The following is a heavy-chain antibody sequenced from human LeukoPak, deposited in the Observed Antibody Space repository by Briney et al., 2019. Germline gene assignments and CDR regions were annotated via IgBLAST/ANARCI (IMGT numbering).Heavy chain of an antibody. Sequence: SGTLSLTCAVSGGSISSSNWWSWVRQPPGKGLEWIGEIYHSGSTNYNPSLKSRVTISVDTSKNQFSLKLSSVTAADTAVYYCASDQSIIAAADPWGQGTLVTVSS. CDR1: GGSISSSNW. CDR3: ASDQSIIAAADP. D-gene: IGHD6-13*01. CDR2: IYHSGST. V-gene: IGHV4-4*02. J-gene: IGHJ4*02.